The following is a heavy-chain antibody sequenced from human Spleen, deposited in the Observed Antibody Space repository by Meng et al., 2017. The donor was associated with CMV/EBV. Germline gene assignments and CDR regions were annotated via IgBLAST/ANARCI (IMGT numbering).Heavy chain of an antibody. Sequence: GESLKISCAASGFTFSSYWMSWVRQAPGKGLEWVGNIKQDGSEKYYVDSVKGRFTISRDNSRNTLYLQMDSLRPEDTAVYYCARREIRGYNEGLYSFNVWGQGTRVTVSS. CDR1: GFTFSSYW. V-gene: IGHV3-7*01. J-gene: IGHJ3*01. D-gene: IGHD5-18*01. CDR3: ARREIRGYNEGLYSFNV. CDR2: IKQDGSEK.